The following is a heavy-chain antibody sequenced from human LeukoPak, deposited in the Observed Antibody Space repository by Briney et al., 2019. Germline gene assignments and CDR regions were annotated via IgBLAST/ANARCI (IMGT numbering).Heavy chain of an antibody. CDR1: GFSFSHYG. D-gene: IGHD3-22*01. Sequence: PGGSLRLSCAASGFSFSHYGMSWVRQAPGKGLEWVAVISYDGSNKYYADSVKGRFTISRDNSKNTLYLQMNSLRAEDTAVYYCARGLYYYDSSGYYFDYWGQGTLVTVSS. CDR2: ISYDGSNK. V-gene: IGHV3-30*03. CDR3: ARGLYYYDSSGYYFDY. J-gene: IGHJ4*02.